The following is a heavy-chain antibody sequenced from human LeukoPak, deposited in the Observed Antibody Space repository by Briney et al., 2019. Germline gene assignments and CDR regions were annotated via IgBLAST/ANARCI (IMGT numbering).Heavy chain of an antibody. CDR1: GFIFSSYA. J-gene: IGHJ4*01. CDR2: ISYDGTNK. V-gene: IGHV3-30*04. Sequence: GRSLRLSCAASGFIFSSYALHWVRQAPGKPPEWVAFISYDGTNKYYADSVKGRFTISRDNSKNTLSLLMNSLRAEDAAVYYCARDRSMTPFDYWGHGTLVTVSS. D-gene: IGHD3-10*01. CDR3: ARDRSMTPFDY.